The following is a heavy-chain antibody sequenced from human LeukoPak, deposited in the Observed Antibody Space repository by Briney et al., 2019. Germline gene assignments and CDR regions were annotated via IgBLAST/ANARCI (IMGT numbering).Heavy chain of an antibody. V-gene: IGHV4-34*01. CDR3: ARGPRITIFGVVISGWFDP. D-gene: IGHD3-3*01. J-gene: IGHJ5*02. CDR2: INHSGST. Sequence: KPSETLSLTCAAYGGSFSGYYWSWIRQPPGKGLEWIGEINHSGSTNYNPSLKSRVTISVDTSKNQFSLKLSSVTAADTAVYYCARGPRITIFGVVISGWFDPWGQGTLVTVSS. CDR1: GGSFSGYY.